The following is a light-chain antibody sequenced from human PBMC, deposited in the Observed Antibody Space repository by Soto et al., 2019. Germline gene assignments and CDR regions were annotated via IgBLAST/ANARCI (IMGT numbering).Light chain of an antibody. CDR3: QYYNNYCWT. CDR2: KTS. V-gene: IGKV1-5*03. Sequence: DIQLTQSPSTLSASVGDRVTITCRASQSISSWLAWYQQKPGKAPKFLIYKTSDLESGVPSRFSGSGSGTDFPLTISSLQPDDFATYYCQYYNNYCWTFGQGTKVEIK. CDR1: QSISSW. J-gene: IGKJ1*01.